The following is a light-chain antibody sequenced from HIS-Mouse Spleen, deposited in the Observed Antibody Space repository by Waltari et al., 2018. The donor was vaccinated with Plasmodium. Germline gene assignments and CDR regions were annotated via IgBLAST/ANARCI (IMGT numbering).Light chain of an antibody. V-gene: IGLV2-23*03. CDR2: AGS. CDR3: CSYAGSSTFNWV. Sequence: QSALTQPASVSGSPGQSITISCTGTSSDVGSYNLVSWYQQHPGKAPKIMIYAGSKRPSGVSNRFSGSKSGNTASLTISGLQAEDEADYYCCSYAGSSTFNWVFGGGTKLTVL. J-gene: IGLJ3*02. CDR1: SSDVGSYNL.